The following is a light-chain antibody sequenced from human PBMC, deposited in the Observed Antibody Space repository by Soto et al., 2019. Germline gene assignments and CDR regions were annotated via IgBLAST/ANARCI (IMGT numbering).Light chain of an antibody. Sequence: DIQMTQSPSSLSASVGDRVTITCRASQNIANSLNWFQQKPGKAPELLISDSSHLEARVPSRFSGSRSGTDFTLTISNLQPEDFATYYCQQYEDLPLTFGGGTKVDIK. CDR1: QNIANS. V-gene: IGKV1-33*01. CDR3: QQYEDLPLT. J-gene: IGKJ4*01. CDR2: DSS.